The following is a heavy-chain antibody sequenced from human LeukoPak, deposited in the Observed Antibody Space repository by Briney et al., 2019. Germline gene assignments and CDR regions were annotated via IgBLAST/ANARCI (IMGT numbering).Heavy chain of an antibody. CDR2: INCNSGDT. Sequence: VASVKVSCKTFGYIFRGHYMHWVRQAPGQGLEWMGWINCNSGDTRSEQKFQGRVTMTRDTSISTVYMEASSVRFDERDLYYCARLNGDREFDHWGQGTLVTVSS. J-gene: IGHJ4*02. D-gene: IGHD7-27*01. CDR1: GYIFRGHY. V-gene: IGHV1-2*02. CDR3: ARLNGDREFDH.